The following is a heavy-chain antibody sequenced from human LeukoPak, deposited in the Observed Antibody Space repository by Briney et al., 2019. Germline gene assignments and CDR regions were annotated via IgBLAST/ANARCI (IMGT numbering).Heavy chain of an antibody. V-gene: IGHV1-69*05. J-gene: IGHJ4*02. CDR3: ARDVGVGARGGSYYFDY. D-gene: IGHD1-26*01. CDR2: IIPIFGTA. Sequence: SVKVSCKASGGTFSSYAISWGRQAPGQGLEWMGRIIPIFGTANYAQKFQGRVTITTYESTSTAYMELSSRRAEETTMYYCARDVGVGARGGSYYFDYWGQGTLVTVSS. CDR1: GGTFSSYA.